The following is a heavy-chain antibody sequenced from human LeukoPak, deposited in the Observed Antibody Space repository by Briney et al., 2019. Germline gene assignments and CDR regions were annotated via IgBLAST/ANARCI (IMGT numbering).Heavy chain of an antibody. D-gene: IGHD6-13*01. Sequence: PGGSLRLSCAASGFTFSTYAMSWVRQAPGKGLEWVSAISGSSGTTYYGDSVKGRFTISRDNSKNTVNLQMNTLRAEDTAVYYCAKGQALYPSSWYGNALEIWGQGTMVTVSS. V-gene: IGHV3-23*01. CDR3: AKGQALYPSSWYGNALEI. CDR1: GFTFSTYA. CDR2: ISGSSGTT. J-gene: IGHJ3*02.